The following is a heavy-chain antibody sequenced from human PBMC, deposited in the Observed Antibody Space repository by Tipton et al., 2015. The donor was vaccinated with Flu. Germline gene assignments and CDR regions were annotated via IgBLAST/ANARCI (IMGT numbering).Heavy chain of an antibody. J-gene: IGHJ4*02. D-gene: IGHD4-17*01. V-gene: IGHV3-30*18. Sequence: SLRLSCAASGFTFSSYGMHWVRQAPGKGLEWVAVISYDGSNKYYADSVKGRFTISRDNSKNTLYLQMNSLRAEDTAVYYCAKDRMPGDYGTSCDYWGQGTLVTVSS. CDR3: AKDRMPGDYGTSCDY. CDR2: ISYDGSNK. CDR1: GFTFSSYG.